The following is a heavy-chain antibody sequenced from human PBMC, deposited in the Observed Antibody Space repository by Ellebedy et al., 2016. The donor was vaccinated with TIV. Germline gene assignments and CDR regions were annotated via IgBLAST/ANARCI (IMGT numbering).Heavy chain of an antibody. CDR2: IKQDGSEK. V-gene: IGHV3-7*01. D-gene: IGHD3-22*01. J-gene: IGHJ4*02. CDR3: ARVSSGGYSSGYRSLDH. Sequence: GESLKISXAASGFTFSSYWMNWVRQAPGKGLEWVANIKQDGSEKYYVDSVKGRFTISRDNAKNSLHLQMNSLRAEDTAVYYCARVSSGGYSSGYRSLDHWGQGTLVTVSS. CDR1: GFTFSSYW.